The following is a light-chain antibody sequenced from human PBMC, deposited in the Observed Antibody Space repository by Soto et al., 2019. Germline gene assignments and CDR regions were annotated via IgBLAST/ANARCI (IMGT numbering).Light chain of an antibody. CDR1: ESVSRN. CDR3: QQYNSYPGT. Sequence: EVVMTQSPATLSVSPGERATLSCRASESVSRNLAWYQQKPGQAPRLLIYDASTRATGIPDRFSGGGSGTELTLTISSLQPDDFETYYCQQYNSYPGTFGQGTKVDIK. V-gene: IGKV3-15*01. CDR2: DAS. J-gene: IGKJ1*01.